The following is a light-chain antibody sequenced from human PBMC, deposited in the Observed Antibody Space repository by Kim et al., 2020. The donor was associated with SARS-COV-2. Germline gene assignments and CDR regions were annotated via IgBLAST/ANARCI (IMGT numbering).Light chain of an antibody. J-gene: IGLJ2*01. CDR1: SSDVGSYNL. Sequence: QSALTQPASVSGSPGQSITISCTGTSSDVGSYNLVSWYQQHPGKAPKLMIYEVSKRPSGVSNRFSGSKSGNTASLTISGLQAEDEADYYCCSYAGSSYFHVVFGGGTQLTVL. V-gene: IGLV2-23*02. CDR2: EVS. CDR3: CSYAGSSYFHVV.